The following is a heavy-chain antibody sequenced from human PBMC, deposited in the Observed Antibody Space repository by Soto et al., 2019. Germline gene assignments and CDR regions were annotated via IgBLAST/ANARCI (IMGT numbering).Heavy chain of an antibody. Sequence: LRLSCAASGFTFSSYSMNWVRQAPGKGLEWVSSISSSSSYIYYADSVKGRFTISRDNAKNSLYLQMNSLRAEDTAVYYCARDHCSSTSCYAEFDYWGQGTLVTVSS. D-gene: IGHD2-2*01. CDR3: ARDHCSSTSCYAEFDY. CDR2: ISSSSSYI. V-gene: IGHV3-21*01. J-gene: IGHJ4*02. CDR1: GFTFSSYS.